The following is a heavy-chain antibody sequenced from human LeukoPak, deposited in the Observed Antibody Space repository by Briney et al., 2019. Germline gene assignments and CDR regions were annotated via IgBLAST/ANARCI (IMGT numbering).Heavy chain of an antibody. V-gene: IGHV1-69*13. CDR3: ARLQAGIAAAGAFDY. CDR1: GYTFTNYG. Sequence: SVKVSCKASGYTFTNYGLTWVRQAPGQGLEWMGGIIPIFGTANYAQKFQGRVTITADESTSTAYMELSSLRSEDTAVYYCARLQAGIAAAGAFDYWGQGSLVTVSS. CDR2: IIPIFGTA. D-gene: IGHD6-13*01. J-gene: IGHJ4*02.